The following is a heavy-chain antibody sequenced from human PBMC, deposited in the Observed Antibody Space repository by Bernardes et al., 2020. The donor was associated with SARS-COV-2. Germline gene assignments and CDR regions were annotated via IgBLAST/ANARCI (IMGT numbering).Heavy chain of an antibody. D-gene: IGHD3-3*01. J-gene: IGHJ3*01. CDR1: DFMSATYT. V-gene: IGHV3-23*01. CDR2: ICVCPAET. CDR3: AKDQTSCNSRFDPFEL. Sequence: GSLRLPSATTDFMSATYTMSWVPPAPGRGLEWVSSICVCPAETYYADSVQGRFTIVRDNSRNTLSLQMNRLIADDTALYYCAKDQTSCNSRFDPFELWGQGTMVTV.